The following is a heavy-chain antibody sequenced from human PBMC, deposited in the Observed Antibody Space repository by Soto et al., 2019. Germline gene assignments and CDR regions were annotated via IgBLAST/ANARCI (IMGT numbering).Heavy chain of an antibody. D-gene: IGHD5-12*01. CDR1: GFTLSRYS. V-gene: IGHV3-48*02. Sequence: EVQLVESGGGLVQPGGSLRVSCAASGFTLSRYSMNWVRQAPGKGLEWLSYIDSTSATIYYAESVKGRFIISRDNAKNSLYLQMNSLRDEDTAVYYCARGGVATIFGVSWGQGTLVTVSS. CDR2: IDSTSATI. CDR3: ARGGVATIFGVS. J-gene: IGHJ5*02.